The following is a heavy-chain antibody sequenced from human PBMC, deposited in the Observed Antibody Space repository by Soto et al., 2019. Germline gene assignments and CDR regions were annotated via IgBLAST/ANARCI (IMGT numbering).Heavy chain of an antibody. D-gene: IGHD2-21*02. V-gene: IGHV3-7*01. CDR1: GFTFSRYW. CDR2: IKQDGSEK. J-gene: IGHJ4*02. Sequence: PGGSLRLSCAASGFTFSRYWMNWVRQAPGKGLEWVANIKQDGSEKYYVDSVKGRFTISRDNAKNSLYLQMNSLRAEDTAVYYCARIASCGGDCYSVDYWGQGTLVTVSS. CDR3: ARIASCGGDCYSVDY.